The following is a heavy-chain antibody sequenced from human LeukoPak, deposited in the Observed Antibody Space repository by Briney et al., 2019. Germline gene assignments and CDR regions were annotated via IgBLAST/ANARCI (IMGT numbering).Heavy chain of an antibody. Sequence: GGSLRLSCAASGFTVNTYGVHWVRQAPGKGLEWVAVISYDGSNKYYADSVKGRFTISRDNSKNTLYLQMNSLRAKDTAVYYCARDKPPYSGSYYDSLDYWGQGTLVTVSS. D-gene: IGHD1-26*01. J-gene: IGHJ4*02. CDR2: ISYDGSNK. V-gene: IGHV3-30*19. CDR1: GFTVNTYG. CDR3: ARDKPPYSGSYYDSLDY.